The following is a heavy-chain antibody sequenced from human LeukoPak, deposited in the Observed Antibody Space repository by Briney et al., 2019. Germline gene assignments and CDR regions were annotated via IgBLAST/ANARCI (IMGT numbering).Heavy chain of an antibody. CDR1: GFTFSSYG. D-gene: IGHD4-17*01. CDR3: ARGSTVDYDVYFDY. J-gene: IGHJ4*02. Sequence: GRSLRLSCAASGFTFSSYGMHWVRQAPGKGLEWVAVISYDGSNKYYADSVKGRFTISRDNSKNTLYLQMNSLRAEDTAVYYCARGSTVDYDVYFDYWGQGTLVTVSS. CDR2: ISYDGSNK. V-gene: IGHV3-30*03.